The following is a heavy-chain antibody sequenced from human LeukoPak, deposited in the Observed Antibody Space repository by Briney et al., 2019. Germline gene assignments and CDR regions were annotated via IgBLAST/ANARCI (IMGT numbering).Heavy chain of an antibody. CDR3: ARAGRYCSGGSCGGWFDP. CDR2: IYHSGST. V-gene: IGHV4-4*02. J-gene: IGHJ5*02. D-gene: IGHD2-15*01. Sequence: PSGTLSLTCAVSGGSISSSNWWSWVRQPPGKGLEWIGEIYHSGSTNYNPSLKSRVTISVDKSKNQFSLKLSSVTAADTAVYYCARAGRYCSGGSCGGWFDPWGQGTLATVSS. CDR1: GGSISSSNW.